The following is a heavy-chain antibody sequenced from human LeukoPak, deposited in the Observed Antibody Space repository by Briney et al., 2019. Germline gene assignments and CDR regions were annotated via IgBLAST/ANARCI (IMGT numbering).Heavy chain of an antibody. CDR3: AREPRKDGHNGMDV. Sequence: GASVKVSCKASGGTFSSYAISWVRQAPGQGLEWMGRIIPILGIANYAQKFQGRATMSRDTSTSTLYMELSSLRSEDTALYYCAREPRKDGHNGMDVWGQGTTVTVSS. J-gene: IGHJ6*02. V-gene: IGHV1-69*04. D-gene: IGHD5-24*01. CDR2: IIPILGIA. CDR1: GGTFSSYA.